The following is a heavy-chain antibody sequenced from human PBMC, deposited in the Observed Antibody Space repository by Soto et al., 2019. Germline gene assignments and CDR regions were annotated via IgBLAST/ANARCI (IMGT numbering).Heavy chain of an antibody. CDR1: GFTVSSNY. V-gene: IGHV3-53*02. Sequence: EVQLVETGGGLIQTGGSLRLSCAASGFTVSSNYMSWVRQAPGKGLEWVSVIYSGGSTHYADSVKGRFTISRDNSKNTLYLQMNSLRAEDTAVYYCARSSHGGKAGYFDLWGRGTLVTVSS. D-gene: IGHD2-15*01. J-gene: IGHJ2*01. CDR2: IYSGGST. CDR3: ARSSHGGKAGYFDL.